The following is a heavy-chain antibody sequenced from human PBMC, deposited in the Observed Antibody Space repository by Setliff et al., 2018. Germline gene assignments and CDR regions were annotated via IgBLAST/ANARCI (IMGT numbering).Heavy chain of an antibody. CDR2: LSYDGSNK. V-gene: IGHV3-30*01. Sequence: GGSLRLSCAASGFTISRHAVHWVRQAPGKGLEWVAVLSYDGSNKFYADSVKGRFTVSRDNSRNTLYLQMNSLRTQDTAIYYCAGDKPLQHNYNFWSGYCPYWGQGTLVTVSS. D-gene: IGHD3-3*01. CDR3: AGDKPLQHNYNFWSGYCPY. J-gene: IGHJ4*02. CDR1: GFTISRHA.